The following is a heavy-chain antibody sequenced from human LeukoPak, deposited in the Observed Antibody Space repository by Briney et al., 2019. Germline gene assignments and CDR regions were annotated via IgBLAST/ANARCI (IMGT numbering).Heavy chain of an antibody. Sequence: SETLSLTCTVSGGSISSSNYYWGWIRQPPGKGLEWIGSIYYSGSTYYNPSLKSRVTISVDTSKNQFSLKLSSVTAADTAVYYCARDRITGTTIGWFDPWGQGTLVTVSS. J-gene: IGHJ5*02. CDR1: GGSISSSNYY. CDR2: IYYSGST. CDR3: ARDRITGTTIGWFDP. V-gene: IGHV4-39*07. D-gene: IGHD1-7*01.